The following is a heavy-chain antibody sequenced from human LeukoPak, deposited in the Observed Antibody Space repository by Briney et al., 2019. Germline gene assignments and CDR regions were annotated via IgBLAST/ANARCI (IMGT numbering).Heavy chain of an antibody. V-gene: IGHV3-23*01. CDR3: PNVKWFGELLSHFDY. Sequence: GGSLRLSCAASGFTFSSDAMSWVRQAPGKGLEWGSAISGSGGSTYYADSVKGRCTISRDNTKNTLYLQMNSLRAQGTGVYYCPNVKWFGELLSHFDYWGQGNLVPVFS. CDR2: ISGSGGST. D-gene: IGHD3-10*01. CDR1: GFTFSSDA. J-gene: IGHJ4*02.